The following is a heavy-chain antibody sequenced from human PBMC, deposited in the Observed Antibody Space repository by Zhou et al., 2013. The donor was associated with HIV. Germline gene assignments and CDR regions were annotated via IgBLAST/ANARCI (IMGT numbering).Heavy chain of an antibody. Sequence: QVQLXQSGAEVKKPGSSVRVSCKASGGTFTSHGFNWVRQAPGQGLQWMGKIIPFVGTVIYAEKFKGRVTISADELTTTAYMDLGSLTSDDTAVYYCARDPFRPQSVTSIVGPFDYWGQGTLVTVSS. CDR2: IIPFVGTV. D-gene: IGHD3-3*01. J-gene: IGHJ4*02. V-gene: IGHV1-69*11. CDR3: ARDPFRPQSVTSIVGPFDY. CDR1: GGTFTSHG.